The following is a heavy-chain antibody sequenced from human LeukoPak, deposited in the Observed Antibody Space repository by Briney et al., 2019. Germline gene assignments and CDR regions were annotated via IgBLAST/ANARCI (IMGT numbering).Heavy chain of an antibody. CDR3: ARDRAVADGRLYY. CDR2: IYSGDST. Sequence: GGSLRLSCAGSGFTVSSNYMSWVRQAPGEGLEWVSVIYSGDSTYYADSVKGRFIISTDNSKNTVYLQMNSLRAADTAVYYCARDRAVADGRLYYWGQGTLVTVSS. D-gene: IGHD6-19*01. V-gene: IGHV3-66*01. CDR1: GFTVSSNY. J-gene: IGHJ4*02.